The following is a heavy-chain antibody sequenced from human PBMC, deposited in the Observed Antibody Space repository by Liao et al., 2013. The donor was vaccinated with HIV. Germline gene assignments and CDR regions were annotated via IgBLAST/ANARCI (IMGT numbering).Heavy chain of an antibody. CDR3: AQGGGFYAFDI. V-gene: IGHV4-61*02. J-gene: IGHJ3*02. CDR1: GGSISSGSYY. Sequence: QVQLQESGPGLVKPSQTLSLTCTVSGGSISSGSYYWSWIRQPAGKGLEWIGRIYTSGSTNYNPSLKSRVTISVDTSKNQFSLKLSSVTAADTAVYYCAQGGGFYAFDIWGQGTMVTVSS. CDR2: IYTSGST. D-gene: IGHD3-3*01.